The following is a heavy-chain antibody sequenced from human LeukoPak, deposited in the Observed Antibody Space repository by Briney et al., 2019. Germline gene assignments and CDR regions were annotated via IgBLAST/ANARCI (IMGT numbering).Heavy chain of an antibody. J-gene: IGHJ4*02. CDR2: IKQDEREK. D-gene: IGHD2-21*01. Sequence: GGSLRLSCAASGFTFSSYWMSWVRQAPGKGLEWVANIKQDEREKYYVDSVKGRFTISRDNAKNSLYPEMNSLRAEDTAVYYCARDAGISGHTVLDYWGQGTLVTVSS. CDR3: ARDAGISGHTVLDY. V-gene: IGHV3-7*01. CDR1: GFTFSSYW.